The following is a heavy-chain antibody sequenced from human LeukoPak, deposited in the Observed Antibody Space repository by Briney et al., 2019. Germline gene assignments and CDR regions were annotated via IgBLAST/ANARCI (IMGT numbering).Heavy chain of an antibody. CDR2: INTNTGSP. CDR3: ARDAWPLSFDY. V-gene: IGHV7-4-1*02. CDR1: GYTFANYA. J-gene: IGHJ4*02. Sequence: ASVTVSCKASGYTFANYALNWVRQAPGQGLEWMGWINTNTGSPTYAPGFTGRFVFSLDTSVSTAYLQISSLEAEDTAVYYCARDAWPLSFDYWGQGTLVTVSS. D-gene: IGHD3-16*02.